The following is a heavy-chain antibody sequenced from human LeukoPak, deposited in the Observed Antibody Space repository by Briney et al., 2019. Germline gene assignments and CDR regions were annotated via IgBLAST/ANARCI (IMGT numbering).Heavy chain of an antibody. CDR3: ARLGGSYYNYAFDI. CDR2: IIPIFGTA. CDR1: GGTFSSYA. Sequence: SVKVSCKASGGTFSSYAISWVRQAPGQGLEWMGGIIPIFGTANYAQKFQGRVTITADESTSTAYMELSSLRSEDTAVYYCARLGGSYYNYAFDIWGQGTMVTVSS. V-gene: IGHV1-69*01. D-gene: IGHD1-26*01. J-gene: IGHJ3*02.